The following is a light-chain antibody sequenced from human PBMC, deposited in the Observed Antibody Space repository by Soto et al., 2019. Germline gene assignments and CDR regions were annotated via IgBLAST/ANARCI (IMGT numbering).Light chain of an antibody. V-gene: IGKV1-39*01. CDR1: KSISTY. CDR3: QQSYSRPRT. Sequence: DIQMTQSPSSLSASVGDRVTIICRASKSISTYLNWYQQTPGKAPNLLIYTASSLESGVPSRFSGSGAGTDFTLTISGLQPEDLATYFCQQSYSRPRTCGQGTKVDI. CDR2: TAS. J-gene: IGKJ1*01.